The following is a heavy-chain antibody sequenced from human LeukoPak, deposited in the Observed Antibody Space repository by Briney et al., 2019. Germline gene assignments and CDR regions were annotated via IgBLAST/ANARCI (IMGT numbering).Heavy chain of an antibody. D-gene: IGHD3-10*01. CDR2: ISSSSSYI. CDR1: GFTFSSYS. V-gene: IGHV3-21*01. CDR3: AREAPEQVRIAYFDY. J-gene: IGHJ4*02. Sequence: PGGSLTLSCAASGFTFSSYSMNWVRQAPGKGLEWVSFISSSSSYIYYADSVKGRFTISRDNAKNSLYLQMNSLRAEDTAVYYCAREAPEQVRIAYFDYWGQGTLVTVSS.